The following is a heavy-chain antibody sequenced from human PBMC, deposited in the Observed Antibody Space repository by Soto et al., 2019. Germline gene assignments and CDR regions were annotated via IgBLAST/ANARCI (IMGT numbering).Heavy chain of an antibody. CDR2: ISYDGSNK. Sequence: PGGSLRLSSAASGFTFSSYAMHWVRQAPGKGLEWVAVISYDGSNKYYADSVKGRFTISRDNSKNTLYLQMNSLRAEDTAVYYCARSPDSSGPFDPWGQGTLVTVSS. D-gene: IGHD3-22*01. CDR3: ARSPDSSGPFDP. J-gene: IGHJ5*02. V-gene: IGHV3-30-3*01. CDR1: GFTFSSYA.